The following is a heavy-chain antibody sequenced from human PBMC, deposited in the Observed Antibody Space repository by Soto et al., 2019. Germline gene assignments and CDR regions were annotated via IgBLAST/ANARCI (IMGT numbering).Heavy chain of an antibody. V-gene: IGHV4-31*03. CDR3: ARASDYSNYVGWFDP. D-gene: IGHD4-4*01. CDR2: IYSSGTT. Sequence: SETLSLTCTVSGDFISSGGYYWSWIRQLPGKGLEWIGYIYSSGTTYYNPSLKSRITISVDTSKNQFSLNLSSVTAADTAVYYCARASDYSNYVGWFDPWGQGTLVTVS. J-gene: IGHJ5*02. CDR1: GDFISSGGYY.